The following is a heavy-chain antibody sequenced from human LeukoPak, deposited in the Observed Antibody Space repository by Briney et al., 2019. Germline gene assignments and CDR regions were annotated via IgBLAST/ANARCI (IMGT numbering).Heavy chain of an antibody. Sequence: ASVKVSCKVSGYTLTELSMHWVRQAPGQGLEWMGWINPNSGGTNYAQKFQGRVTMTRDTSISTAYMELSRLRSDDTAVYYCARDACSSTSCSIYYFDYWGQGTLVTVSS. J-gene: IGHJ4*02. D-gene: IGHD2-2*01. CDR1: GYTLTELS. V-gene: IGHV1-2*02. CDR3: ARDACSSTSCSIYYFDY. CDR2: INPNSGGT.